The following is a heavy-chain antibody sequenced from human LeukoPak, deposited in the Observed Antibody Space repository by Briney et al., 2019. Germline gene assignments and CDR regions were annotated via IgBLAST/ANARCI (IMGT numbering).Heavy chain of an antibody. CDR2: IYSDNT. D-gene: IGHD6-6*01. Sequence: PGGSLRLSCTVSGFTVSSNSMSWVRQAPGKGLEWVSFIYSDNTHYSDSVKGRFTISRDNSKNTLYLQMNSLRAEDTAVYYCAKSSIAARLEWFDPWGQGTLVTVSS. CDR3: AKSSIAARLEWFDP. J-gene: IGHJ5*02. V-gene: IGHV3-53*01. CDR1: GFTVSSNS.